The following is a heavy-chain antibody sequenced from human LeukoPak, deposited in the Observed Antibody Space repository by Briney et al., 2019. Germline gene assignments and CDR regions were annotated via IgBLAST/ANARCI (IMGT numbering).Heavy chain of an antibody. CDR3: ARGDGYSYGYYYYMDV. J-gene: IGHJ6*03. CDR2: INHSGST. V-gene: IGHV4-34*01. D-gene: IGHD5-18*01. CDR1: GGSFSGYY. Sequence: SPSETLSLTCAVYGGSFSGYYWSWIRQPPGKGLEWIGEINHSGSTNYNPSLKSRVTISVDTSKNQFSLKLSSVTAADTAVYYCARGDGYSYGYYYYMDVWGKGTTVTVSS.